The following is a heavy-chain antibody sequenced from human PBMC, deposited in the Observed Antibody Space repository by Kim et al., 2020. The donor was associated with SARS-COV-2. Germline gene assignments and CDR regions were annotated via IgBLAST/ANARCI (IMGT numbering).Heavy chain of an antibody. CDR1: GFTFSSYS. J-gene: IGHJ6*02. V-gene: IGHV3-21*01. CDR2: IRNSSSYI. CDR3: ARDDPYGDYGYYYGMDV. Sequence: GGSLRLSCAASGFTFSSYSMNWVRQAPGKGLEWVSSIRNSSSYIYYADSVKGRFTISRDNAKNSLYLQMNSLRAEDTAVYYCARDDPYGDYGYYYGMDVWGQGTTVTVSS. D-gene: IGHD4-17*01.